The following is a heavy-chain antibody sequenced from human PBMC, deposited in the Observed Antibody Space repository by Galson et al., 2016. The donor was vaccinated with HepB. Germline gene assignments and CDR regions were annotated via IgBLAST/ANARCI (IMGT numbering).Heavy chain of an antibody. J-gene: IGHJ4*02. D-gene: IGHD3-22*01. CDR2: IKPDGSEK. CDR1: GFIVSDYW. CDR3: TRDGTLRPLGY. Sequence: SLRLSCAASGFIVSDYWVHWVRQPPGKGLVWVANIKPDGSEKYYVDSVEGRFTISRDNAKNSLYLQMNSLRAEDTALYYCTRDGTLRPLGYWGQGTLVTVSS. V-gene: IGHV3-7*03.